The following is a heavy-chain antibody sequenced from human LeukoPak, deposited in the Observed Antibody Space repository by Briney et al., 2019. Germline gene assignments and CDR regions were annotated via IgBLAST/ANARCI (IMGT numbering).Heavy chain of an antibody. V-gene: IGHV3-30*18. Sequence: PGGSLRLSCAASGFTFSSYGMHWVRQAPGKGLEWVAVISYDGSNKYYADSVKGRFTISRDNSKNTLYLQMNSLRAEDTAVYYCAKDRESSSWYYYYGMDVWGQGTTVTVSS. D-gene: IGHD6-13*01. CDR1: GFTFSSYG. CDR3: AKDRESSSWYYYYGMDV. J-gene: IGHJ6*02. CDR2: ISYDGSNK.